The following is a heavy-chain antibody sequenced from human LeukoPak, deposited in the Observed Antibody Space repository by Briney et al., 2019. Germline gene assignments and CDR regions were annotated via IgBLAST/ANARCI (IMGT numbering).Heavy chain of an antibody. J-gene: IGHJ6*02. CDR1: GFTFSSYW. V-gene: IGHV3-7*01. Sequence: GGSLRLSCAASGFTFSSYWMSWVRQAPGKGLEWVANIKQDGSEKYYVDSVKGRFTISRDSAKNSLYLQMNSLRAEDTAVYYCAREYYDYVWGSYRYHGMDVWGQGTTVTVSS. CDR3: AREYYDYVWGSYRYHGMDV. D-gene: IGHD3-16*02. CDR2: IKQDGSEK.